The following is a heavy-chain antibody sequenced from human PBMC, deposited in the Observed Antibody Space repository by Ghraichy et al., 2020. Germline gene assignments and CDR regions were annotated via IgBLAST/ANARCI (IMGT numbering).Heavy chain of an antibody. V-gene: IGHV6-1*01. J-gene: IGHJ4*02. CDR2: TYYRSKWFN. CDR3: ARDGGSALDYFDF. Sequence: SQTLSLTYAISGDSVSSKTAAWNWIRQSPSRGLEWLGRTYYRSKWFNDYAVSLKSRITVNPDTSKNQFSLQLNSVSPEDTAVYYCARDGGSALDYFDFWGKGTLVTVSS. CDR1: GDSVSSKTAA.